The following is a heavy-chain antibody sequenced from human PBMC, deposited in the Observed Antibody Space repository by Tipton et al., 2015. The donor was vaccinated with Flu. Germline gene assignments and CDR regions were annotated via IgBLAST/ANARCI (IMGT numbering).Heavy chain of an antibody. CDR1: GYTFTAHY. D-gene: IGHD2-21*01. J-gene: IGHJ4*02. Sequence: QVQLVQSGAELKNPGASVKVSCKTSGYTFTAHYMHWVRQAPGQGLEWMGWINTNDNGTRYPQKFQGRVTMTRDTSISTVYMELSRLSSDDTAVYYCAKGYRGTIDYWGQGTLVTVSS. V-gene: IGHV1-2*02. CDR3: AKGYRGTIDY. CDR2: INTNDNGT.